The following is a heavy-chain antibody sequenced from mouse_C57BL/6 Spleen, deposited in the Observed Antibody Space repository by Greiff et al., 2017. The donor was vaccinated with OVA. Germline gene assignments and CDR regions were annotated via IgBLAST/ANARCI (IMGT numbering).Heavy chain of an antibody. J-gene: IGHJ2*01. V-gene: IGHV2-2*01. D-gene: IGHD1-1*01. CDR1: GFSLTSYG. CDR2: IWSGGST. Sequence: VQLQESGPGLVQPSQSLSITCTVSGFSLTSYGVHWVRQSPGKGLEWLGVIWSGGSTDYNAAFISRLSISKDNSKSQVFFKMNSLQADDTAIYYCARNTGSRGNDFDYWGQGTTRTVSS. CDR3: ARNTGSRGNDFDY.